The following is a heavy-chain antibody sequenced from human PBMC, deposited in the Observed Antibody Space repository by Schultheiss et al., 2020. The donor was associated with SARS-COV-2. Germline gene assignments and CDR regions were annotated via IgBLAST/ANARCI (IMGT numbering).Heavy chain of an antibody. D-gene: IGHD7-27*01. Sequence: SETLSLTCAVYGGSFSGYYWSWIRQPAGKGLEWIGYIYYSGSTNYNPSLKSRVTISVDTSKNQFSLKLSSVTAADTAVYYCARRRNWGQANFDYWGQGTLVTVSS. V-gene: IGHV4-59*08. CDR1: GGSFSGYY. J-gene: IGHJ4*02. CDR2: IYYSGST. CDR3: ARRRNWGQANFDY.